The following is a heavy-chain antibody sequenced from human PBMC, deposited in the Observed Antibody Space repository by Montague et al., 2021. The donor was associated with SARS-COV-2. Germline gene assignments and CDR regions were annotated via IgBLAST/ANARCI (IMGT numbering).Heavy chain of an antibody. J-gene: IGHJ4*02. CDR1: GFTFSTYW. CDR2: VNEDGSEE. Sequence: SLRLSCAASGFTFSTYWMNWVRQAPGKGLEWVANVNEDGSEEYFVDSVKGRLTISRDNAKNSLFLQMNSLRAEDTAVYYCAREFDCWGQGTLVTVSS. V-gene: IGHV3-7*01. CDR3: AREFDC.